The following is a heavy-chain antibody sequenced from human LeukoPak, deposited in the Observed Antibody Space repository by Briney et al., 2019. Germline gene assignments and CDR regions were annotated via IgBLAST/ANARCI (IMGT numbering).Heavy chain of an antibody. CDR2: INSDGSST. CDR1: GSTFSSYW. CDR3: ARYSGSPKDAFDI. D-gene: IGHD1-26*01. J-gene: IGHJ3*02. V-gene: IGHV3-74*01. Sequence: GGSLRLSCAASGSTFSSYWVHWVRQAPGKGLVWVSRINSDGSSTSYADSVKGRFTISRDNAKNTLYLQMNSLRAEDTAVYYCARYSGSPKDAFDIWGQGTMVTVSS.